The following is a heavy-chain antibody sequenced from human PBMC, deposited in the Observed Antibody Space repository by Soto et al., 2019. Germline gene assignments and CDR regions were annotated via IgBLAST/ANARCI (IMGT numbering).Heavy chain of an antibody. D-gene: IGHD6-25*01. CDR3: ARARQRLHYGMDL. V-gene: IGHV1-8*01. J-gene: IGHJ6*02. CDR1: GYTFTSYD. Sequence: QVQLVQSGADVKQPAASVKVSCKASGYTFTSYDINSVRQATGQGREWMGWMNPNSGNTGYAQTFQVRVTMTRNTSIITAYMELSSPVSEDTAAYYCARARQRLHYGMDLWCQGTTVTVSS. CDR2: MNPNSGNT.